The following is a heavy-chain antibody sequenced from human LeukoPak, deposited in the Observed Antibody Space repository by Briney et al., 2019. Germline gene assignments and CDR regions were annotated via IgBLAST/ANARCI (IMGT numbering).Heavy chain of an antibody. D-gene: IGHD2-15*01. CDR2: IYHSGST. V-gene: IGHV4-34*01. Sequence: SETLSLTCAVYGGSFSGYYWSWIRQSPGKGLEWIGSIYHSGSTYYNPSLKSRVTISVDTSKNLFSLKLSSVTAADTAVYYCAAIQGSFDYWGQGTLVTVSS. J-gene: IGHJ4*02. CDR3: AAIQGSFDY. CDR1: GGSFSGYY.